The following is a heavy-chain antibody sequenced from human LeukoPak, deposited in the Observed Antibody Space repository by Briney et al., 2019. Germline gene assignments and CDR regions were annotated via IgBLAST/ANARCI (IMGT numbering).Heavy chain of an antibody. CDR1: GFTFSKYW. Sequence: GGSLRLSCAASGFTFSKYWMTWVRQAPGKGLEWVANLRGDGSVKYFLDSVKGRFTISRDNAKNSLSLEMSNLRAEDTAVYYCSRDANYYDSSRHYFDAFDIWGQGTMVTVSS. D-gene: IGHD3-22*01. CDR2: LRGDGSVK. V-gene: IGHV3-7*01. J-gene: IGHJ3*02. CDR3: SRDANYYDSSRHYFDAFDI.